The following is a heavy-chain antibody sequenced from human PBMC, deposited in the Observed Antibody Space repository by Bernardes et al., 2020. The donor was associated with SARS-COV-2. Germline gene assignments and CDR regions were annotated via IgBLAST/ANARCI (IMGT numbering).Heavy chain of an antibody. D-gene: IGHD2-8*01. CDR2: IYHSGST. J-gene: IGHJ4*02. CDR3: ARGGRKGGVFDS. V-gene: IGHV4-30-2*01. Sequence: SETLSLTCAVSGGTIGSGGYSWTWLLQTPGKGLEWIGYIYHSGSTYYSPSLRSRVSMSVDWSKNQFSLTLNSVTAADTAVYYCARGGRKGGVFDSWGQGTLVTVSS. CDR1: GGTIGSGGYS.